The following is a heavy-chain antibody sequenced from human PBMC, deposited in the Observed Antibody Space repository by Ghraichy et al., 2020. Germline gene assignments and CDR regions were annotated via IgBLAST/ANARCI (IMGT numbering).Heavy chain of an antibody. V-gene: IGHV4-34*01. J-gene: IGHJ6*02. CDR3: ARGGYYYGMDV. CDR1: GGSFSGYY. Sequence: SETLSLTCAVYGGSFSGYYWSWIRQPPGKGLEWIGEINHSGSTNYNPSLKSRVTISVDTSKNQFSLKLSSVTAADTAVYYCARGGYYYGMDVWGQGTTVTVSS. CDR2: INHSGST.